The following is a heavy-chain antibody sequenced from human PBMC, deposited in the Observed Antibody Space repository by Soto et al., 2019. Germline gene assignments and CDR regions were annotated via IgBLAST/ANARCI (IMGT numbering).Heavy chain of an antibody. CDR3: ARDQASSSLPAHYYYYYGMDV. CDR1: GFTFSSYG. J-gene: IGHJ6*02. D-gene: IGHD6-13*01. V-gene: IGHV3-33*01. Sequence: GGSLRLSCAASGFTFSSYGMHWVRQAPGKGLEWVAVIWYDGSNKYYADSVKGRFTISRDNSKNTLYLQMNSLRAEDTAVYYCARDQASSSLPAHYYYYYGMDVWGQGTTVTVSS. CDR2: IWYDGSNK.